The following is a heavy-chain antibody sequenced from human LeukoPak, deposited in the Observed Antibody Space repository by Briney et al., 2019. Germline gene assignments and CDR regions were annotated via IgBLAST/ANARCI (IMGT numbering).Heavy chain of an antibody. CDR3: ARVRVGATNYYFDY. CDR2: IYYSGST. D-gene: IGHD1-26*01. V-gene: IGHV4-39*07. J-gene: IGHJ4*02. Sequence: SETLSLTCTVSGASISSGGYYWSWIRQLPGKGLEWIGSIYYSGSTYYNPSLKSRVTISVDRSKNQFSLKLSSVTAADTAVYYCARVRVGATNYYFDYWGQGTLVTVSS. CDR1: GASISSGGYY.